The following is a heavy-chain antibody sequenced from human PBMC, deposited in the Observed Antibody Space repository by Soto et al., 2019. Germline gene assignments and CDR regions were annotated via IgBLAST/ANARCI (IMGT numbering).Heavy chain of an antibody. CDR3: ARHPGYCSRGSCNGQYTLDV. D-gene: IGHD2-15*01. CDR2: LYSRRDT. J-gene: IGHJ6*02. Sequence: SETLSLTCSVSGGSISSNSYSWGWILQPPGKGLEWIGALYSRRDTYYNPSLKSRVTISADTSQNQFSLDLTSVTATDTAVYFCARHPGYCSRGSCNGQYTLDVWGQGTTVTVSS. V-gene: IGHV4-39*01. CDR1: GGSISSNSYS.